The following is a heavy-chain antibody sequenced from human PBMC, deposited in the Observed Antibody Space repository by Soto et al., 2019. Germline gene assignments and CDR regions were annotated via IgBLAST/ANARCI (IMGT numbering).Heavy chain of an antibody. J-gene: IGHJ4*02. D-gene: IGHD2-15*01. V-gene: IGHV3-23*01. CDR2: ISGSGGNT. Sequence: EVQLLESGGGLVQPGGSLRLSCAASGSPFSSYAMSWVHQAPGKGLEWVLAISGSGGNTYYADSVKGRFTICRDNSKNTLNQQMNSLIAEDTDVYYCAKVVARRGGCYGFDYWGQGTLVTV. CDR1: GSPFSSYA. CDR3: AKVVARRGGCYGFDY.